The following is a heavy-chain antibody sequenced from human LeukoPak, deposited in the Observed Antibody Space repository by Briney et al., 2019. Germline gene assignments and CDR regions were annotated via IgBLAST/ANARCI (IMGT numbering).Heavy chain of an antibody. CDR3: ARGESSVNYYSMDV. V-gene: IGHV4-4*07. D-gene: IGHD2-2*01. CDR2: IYTSGST. J-gene: IGHJ6*03. Sequence: PSETLSLTCTVSGGSIITYYWSWIRQPAGKGLEWIGHIYTSGSTNYSPSLKSRVTMSVDTSKNQFSLKLYSLTAADTAIYYCARGESSVNYYSMDVWGKGTTVTVSS. CDR1: GGSIITYY.